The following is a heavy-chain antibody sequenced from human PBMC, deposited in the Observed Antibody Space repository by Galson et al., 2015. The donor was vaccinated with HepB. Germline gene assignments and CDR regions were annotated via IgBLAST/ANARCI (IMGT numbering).Heavy chain of an antibody. Sequence: SLRLSCAPSGFAFTRYAMTWVRQAPGKGLELVSDISDSGDTTYYSDSVKGRFTIPRNNSQNTLYLQMNSLRAEDTAVYYCARRRRMVRGVMAYNWFDPWGQGTLVTVSS. CDR3: ARRRRMVRGVMAYNWFDP. V-gene: IGHV3-23*01. J-gene: IGHJ5*02. CDR1: GFAFTRYA. CDR2: ISDSGDTT. D-gene: IGHD3-10*01.